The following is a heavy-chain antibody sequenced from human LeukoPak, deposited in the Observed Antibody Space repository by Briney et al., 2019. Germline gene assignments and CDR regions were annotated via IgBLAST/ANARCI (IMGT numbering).Heavy chain of an antibody. CDR3: AKDRLSSGSLYIDY. D-gene: IGHD3-22*01. CDR1: GFTFSSYG. Sequence: GGSLRLSCAASGFTFSSYGMHWVRQAPGKGLEWVAVISYDGSNKYYADSVKGRFTISRDNSKNTLYLQMNSLRAEDTAVYYCAKDRLSSGSLYIDYWGQGTLVTVSS. CDR2: ISYDGSNK. V-gene: IGHV3-30*18. J-gene: IGHJ4*02.